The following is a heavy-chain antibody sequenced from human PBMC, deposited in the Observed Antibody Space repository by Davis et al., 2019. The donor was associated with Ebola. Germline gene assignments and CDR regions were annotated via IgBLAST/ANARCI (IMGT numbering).Heavy chain of an antibody. V-gene: IGHV6-1*01. CDR3: ARGWLRAGMDV. Sequence: HSQTLSLTCAISGDSVSSGGWNWIRQSPSRGLEWLGRTYYSSKWYNDYAVSVKSRITINPDTSKNQFSLQLNSVTPEDTALYYCARGWLRAGMDVWDKGTTVTVSS. J-gene: IGHJ6*04. D-gene: IGHD5-18*01. CDR1: GDSVSSGG. CDR2: TYYSSKWYN.